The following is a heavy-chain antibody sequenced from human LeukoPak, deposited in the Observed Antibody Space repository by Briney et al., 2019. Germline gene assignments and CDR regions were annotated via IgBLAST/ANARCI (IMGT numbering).Heavy chain of an antibody. D-gene: IGHD6-6*01. CDR1: GGSFSGYY. CDR3: ARGLMGSIAARRWFDP. J-gene: IGHJ5*02. V-gene: IGHV4-34*01. Sequence: PSETLSLTCAVYGGSFSGYYWSWIRQPPGKGLEWIGEINHSGSTNYNPSLKGRVTISVDTSKNQFSLKLSSVTAADTAVYYCARGLMGSIAARRWFDPWGQGALVTVSS. CDR2: INHSGST.